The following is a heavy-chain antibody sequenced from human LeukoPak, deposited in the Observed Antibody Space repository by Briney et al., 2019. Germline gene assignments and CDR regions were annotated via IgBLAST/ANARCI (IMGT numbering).Heavy chain of an antibody. CDR2: ISDSAANT. CDR3: ARDGITGPRAQGYYYMDV. V-gene: IGHV3-23*01. CDR1: GFTFSSNA. J-gene: IGHJ6*03. D-gene: IGHD1-20*01. Sequence: PGGSLRISCAASGFTFSSNAMSWVRQAPGEGLEWVSAISDSAANTYYADSAKGRFTISRDNAKNSLYLQMNSLRAEDTAVYYCARDGITGPRAQGYYYMDVWGKGTTVTVSS.